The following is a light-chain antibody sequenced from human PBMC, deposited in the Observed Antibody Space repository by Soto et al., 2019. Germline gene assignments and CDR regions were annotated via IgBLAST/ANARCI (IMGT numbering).Light chain of an antibody. J-gene: IGKJ5*01. Sequence: PGERATLSCWASQSVSSYLAWYQQKPGQAPRLLIYDASNRATGIPARFSGSGSGTDFTLTISTLEPEDFAVYYCQQRSNWPIAFGQGTRLEIK. V-gene: IGKV3-11*01. CDR2: DAS. CDR3: QQRSNWPIA. CDR1: QSVSSY.